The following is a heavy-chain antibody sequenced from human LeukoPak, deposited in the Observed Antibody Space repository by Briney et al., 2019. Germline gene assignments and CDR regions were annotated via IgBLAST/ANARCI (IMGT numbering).Heavy chain of an antibody. CDR3: ARVDYGDYRFDY. CDR2: IYYSGST. CDR1: GGSVSSGSYY. D-gene: IGHD4-17*01. V-gene: IGHV4-61*01. J-gene: IGHJ4*02. Sequence: SGTLSLTCTVSGGSVSSGSYYWSWIRQPPGKGLEWIGYIYYSGSTNYNPSLKSRVTISVDTSKNQFSLKLSSVTAADTAVYYCARVDYGDYRFDYWGQGTLVTVSS.